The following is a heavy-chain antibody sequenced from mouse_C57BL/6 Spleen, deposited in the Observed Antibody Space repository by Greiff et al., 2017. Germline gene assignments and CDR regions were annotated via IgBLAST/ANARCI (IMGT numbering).Heavy chain of an antibody. J-gene: IGHJ4*01. Sequence: VKLVESGAELARPGASVKLSCKASGYTFTSYGISWVKQRTGQGLEWIGEIYPRSGNTYYNEKFKGKATLTADKSSSTAYMELRSLTSEDSAVYFCARDGITTVVASDYYAMDYWGQGTSVTVSS. CDR2: IYPRSGNT. V-gene: IGHV1-81*01. CDR3: ARDGITTVVASDYYAMDY. CDR1: GYTFTSYG. D-gene: IGHD1-1*01.